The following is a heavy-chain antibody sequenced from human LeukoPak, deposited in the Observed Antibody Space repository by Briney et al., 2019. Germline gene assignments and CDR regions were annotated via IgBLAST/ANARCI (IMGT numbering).Heavy chain of an antibody. CDR3: ARDLLVVVTALAGFDY. CDR1: GFTFSDYY. V-gene: IGHV3-11*01. Sequence: PGGFLRLSCAASGFTFSDYYMSWIRQAPGKGLEWVSYISSSGSTIYYADSVKGRFTISRDNAKNSLYLQMNSLRAEDTAVHYCARDLLVVVTALAGFDYWGQGTLVTVSS. J-gene: IGHJ4*02. D-gene: IGHD2-21*02. CDR2: ISSSGSTI.